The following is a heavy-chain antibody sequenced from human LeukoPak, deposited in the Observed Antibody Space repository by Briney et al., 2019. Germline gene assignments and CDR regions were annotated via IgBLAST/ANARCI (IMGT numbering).Heavy chain of an antibody. CDR3: AKGEWELLDGMDV. Sequence: GGSLRLSCAVSGFTFSNYAMTWVRQAPGKGLEWVSAISGSGGSTHYADSVKGRFTISRDNSKNTLYLQMNSLRAEDTAVYYCAKGEWELLDGMDVWGQGTTVTVSS. V-gene: IGHV3-23*01. D-gene: IGHD1-26*01. CDR1: GFTFSNYA. CDR2: ISGSGGST. J-gene: IGHJ6*02.